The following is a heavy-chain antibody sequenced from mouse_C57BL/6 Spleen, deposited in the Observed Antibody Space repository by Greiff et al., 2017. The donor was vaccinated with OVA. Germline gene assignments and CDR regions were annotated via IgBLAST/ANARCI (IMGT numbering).Heavy chain of an antibody. CDR2: INYDGSST. CDR1: GFTFSDYY. J-gene: IGHJ4*01. Sequence: EVKLMESEGGLVQPGSSMKLSCTASGFTFSDYYMAWVRQVPEKGLEWVANINYDGSSTYYLDSLKSRFIISRDNAKNILYLQMSSLKSEDTATYYCARGGGHYYAMDYWGQGTSVTVSS. V-gene: IGHV5-16*01. CDR3: ARGGGHYYAMDY.